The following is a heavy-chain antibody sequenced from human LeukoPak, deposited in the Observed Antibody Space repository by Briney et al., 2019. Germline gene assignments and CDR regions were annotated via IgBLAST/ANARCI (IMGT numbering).Heavy chain of an antibody. V-gene: IGHV3-30*18. D-gene: IGHD3-3*01. CDR3: AKLEGEGPYYDFWSGWPLYYYYGMDV. CDR2: ISYDGSNK. J-gene: IGHJ6*02. Sequence: GGSLRLSCAASGFTFNSYWMNWVRQAPGKGLEWVAVISYDGSNKYYADSVKGRFTISRDNSKNTLYLQMNSLRAEDTAVYYCAKLEGEGPYYDFWSGWPLYYYYGMDVWGQGTTVTVSS. CDR1: GFTFNSYW.